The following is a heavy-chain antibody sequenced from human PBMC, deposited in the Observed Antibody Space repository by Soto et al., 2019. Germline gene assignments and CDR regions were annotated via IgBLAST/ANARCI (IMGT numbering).Heavy chain of an antibody. D-gene: IGHD6-13*01. V-gene: IGHV1-69*06. J-gene: IGHJ6*02. Sequence: QVQLVQSGAEAKKPGSSVKVSCKTSGGTFSSYAISWVRQAPGQGLEWMGGIVPLLRTPTYAQKFQDRVTITADTSTYTVDMELSGLRSGDRAVYYCARGGYSSTWSNLLDRSGLDVWGQGTTVTVSS. CDR2: IVPLLRTP. CDR1: GGTFSSYA. CDR3: ARGGYSSTWSNLLDRSGLDV.